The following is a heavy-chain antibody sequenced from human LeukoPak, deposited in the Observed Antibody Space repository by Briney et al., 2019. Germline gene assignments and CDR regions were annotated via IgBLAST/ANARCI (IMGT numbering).Heavy chain of an antibody. V-gene: IGHV3-33*06. Sequence: PGRSLRLSCAASGFTFSTYGMHWVRQAPGKGLEWVAVIWYDGSQKYYADSVKGRFTISRDNSKNTLYLQMNSLRAEDTAVYYCAKDQRILDWGQGTLVTVSS. CDR2: IWYDGSQK. J-gene: IGHJ4*02. D-gene: IGHD2-15*01. CDR3: AKDQRILD. CDR1: GFTFSTYG.